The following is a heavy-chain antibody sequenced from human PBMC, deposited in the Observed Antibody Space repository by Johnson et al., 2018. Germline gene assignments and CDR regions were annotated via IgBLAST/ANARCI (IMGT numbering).Heavy chain of an antibody. CDR3: AKEKGRLIDA. V-gene: IGHV3-43*01. Sequence: VQLVESGGAVVQPGGSLRLSCAASGFTFDEYTMHWFRQVPGQGLEWVSLVTWDVGATFYADYVKGRFTISRDNRKNSLYRQMNSLRTEDTGFYYCAKEKGRLIDALGQGTQVTVAS. CDR1: GFTFDEYT. J-gene: IGHJ5*02. CDR2: VTWDVGAT. D-gene: IGHD3-10*01.